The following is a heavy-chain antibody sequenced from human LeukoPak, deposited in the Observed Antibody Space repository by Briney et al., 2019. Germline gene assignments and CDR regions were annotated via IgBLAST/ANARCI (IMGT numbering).Heavy chain of an antibody. D-gene: IGHD5-12*01. Sequence: HPGGSLRLSCAASGFTFSTYAMSWVRQAPGKGLEWVSAIGGSGVGTYYADSVKGRFTISRDNSKTTLDLQMNSLRAEDTAVYYCAKGFSGHDSDFDDWGQGTPVTVSS. CDR3: AKGFSGHDSDFDD. J-gene: IGHJ4*02. V-gene: IGHV3-23*01. CDR2: IGGSGVGT. CDR1: GFTFSTYA.